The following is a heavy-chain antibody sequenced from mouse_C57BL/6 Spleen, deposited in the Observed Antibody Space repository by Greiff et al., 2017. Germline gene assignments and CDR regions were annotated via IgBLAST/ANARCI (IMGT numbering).Heavy chain of an antibody. Sequence: QVQLQQSGAELVKPGASVKLSCKASGYTFTSYWMQWVKQRPGQGLEWIGEIDPSDSYTNYNQKFKGKATLTVDTSSSTAYMQLSSLTSEDSAVYYCARWGPRYYFDYWGQGTTLTVSS. CDR3: ARWGPRYYFDY. V-gene: IGHV1-50*01. D-gene: IGHD3-1*01. J-gene: IGHJ2*01. CDR2: IDPSDSYT. CDR1: GYTFTSYW.